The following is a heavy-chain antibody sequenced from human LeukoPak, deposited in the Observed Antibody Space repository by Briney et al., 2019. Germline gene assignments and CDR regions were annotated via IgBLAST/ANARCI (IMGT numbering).Heavy chain of an antibody. CDR3: ARDLYYDSSGYYYKVDYFDY. Sequence: SETLSLTCAVSGGSINSDSYCWGWIRQPPGKGLEWIASASYSGHTFYNPSLQSRVTISVDTSKNQFSLKLSSVTAADTAVYYCARDLYYDSSGYYYKVDYFDYWGQGTLVTVSS. J-gene: IGHJ4*02. V-gene: IGHV4-39*07. CDR1: GGSINSDSYC. CDR2: ASYSGHT. D-gene: IGHD3-22*01.